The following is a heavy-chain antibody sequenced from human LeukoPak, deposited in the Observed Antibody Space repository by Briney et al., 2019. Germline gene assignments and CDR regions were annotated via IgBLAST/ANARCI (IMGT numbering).Heavy chain of an antibody. V-gene: IGHV3-23*01. CDR2: ISGSGGAT. J-gene: IGHJ4*02. CDR1: GFTFSSYA. CDR3: ASYDFWSGYYLGDF. Sequence: GGSLRLSCAASGFTFSSYAMDWVRQAPGKGLEWVSAISGSGGATYYADSVKGRFTISRDSSKNTLYLQMNTLRADDTAVYYCASYDFWSGYYLGDFWGQGTLVTVSS. D-gene: IGHD3-3*01.